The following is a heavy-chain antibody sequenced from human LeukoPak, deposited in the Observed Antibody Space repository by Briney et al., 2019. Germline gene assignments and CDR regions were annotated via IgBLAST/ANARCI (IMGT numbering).Heavy chain of an antibody. Sequence: PSETLSLTCTVSGGSISSSSYYWGWIRQPPGKGLEWIGSIYYSGSTYYNPSLKSRVTISVDTSKNQFSLKLSSVTAADTAVYYCARVGDSDDYVWGSYRYPLFDYWGQGTLVTVSS. CDR3: ARVGDSDDYVWGSYRYPLFDY. CDR2: IYYSGST. J-gene: IGHJ4*02. D-gene: IGHD3-16*02. V-gene: IGHV4-39*07. CDR1: GGSISSSSYY.